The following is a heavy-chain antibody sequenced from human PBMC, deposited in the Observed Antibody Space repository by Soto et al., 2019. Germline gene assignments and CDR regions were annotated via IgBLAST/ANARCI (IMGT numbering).Heavy chain of an antibody. D-gene: IGHD6-6*01. CDR3: TAEIAARAPLPLFDY. CDR2: ISGSGGST. J-gene: IGHJ4*02. CDR1: GFTFSSYA. V-gene: IGHV3-23*01. Sequence: GGSLRLSCVASGFTFSSYAVSWVRQAPGKGLEWVSAISGSGGSTYYADSVKGRFTISRDNSKNTVFLQVNSLRAEDTAVYYCTAEIAARAPLPLFDYWGQGTLVTVSS.